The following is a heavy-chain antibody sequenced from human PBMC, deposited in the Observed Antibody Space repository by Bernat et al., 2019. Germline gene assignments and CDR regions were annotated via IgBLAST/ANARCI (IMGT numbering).Heavy chain of an antibody. D-gene: IGHD3-10*01. CDR1: GFTFINYG. Sequence: ASGFTFINYGMHWVRQAPGKGLEWVAVISYDGSNKYYSDSVKGRFTISRDNSKNTVYLQMSSLRTEDTAVYYCAKDHYYGSGSPNYWGQG. J-gene: IGHJ4*02. CDR2: ISYDGSNK. CDR3: AKDHYYGSGSPNY. V-gene: IGHV3-30*18.